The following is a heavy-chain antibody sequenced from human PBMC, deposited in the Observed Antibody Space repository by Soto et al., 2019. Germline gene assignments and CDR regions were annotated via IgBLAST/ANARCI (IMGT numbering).Heavy chain of an antibody. CDR1: GFTFSSYA. CDR2: ITCDGRIT. CDR3: ARSSGWFNWFDP. J-gene: IGHJ5*02. Sequence: PGGSLRLSCAASGFTFSSYAMNWVRQAPGKGLEWVAVITCDGRITYYADSVKGRFTISRDNSKNTLYLQMNSLRAEDTAVYYCARSSGWFNWFDPWGQGTLVTVSS. D-gene: IGHD6-19*01. V-gene: IGHV3-30*04.